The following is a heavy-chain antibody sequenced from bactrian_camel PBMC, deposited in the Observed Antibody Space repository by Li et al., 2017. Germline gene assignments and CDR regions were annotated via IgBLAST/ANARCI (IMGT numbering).Heavy chain of an antibody. CDR3: AAQFSRRLGGTWGPILLSNEYDY. Sequence: VQLVESGGGSVQAGGSLRLSCAASGYTYRSYCMGWFRQAPGKEREGVVSIASGGSTNYADSVKGRFTISQDNANNTLHLHMNNLKAEDTGMYYCAAQFSRRLGGTWGPILLSNEYDYWGQGTQVTVS. V-gene: IGHV3S55*01. D-gene: IGHD5*01. CDR2: IASGGST. CDR1: GYTYRSYC. J-gene: IGHJ4*01.